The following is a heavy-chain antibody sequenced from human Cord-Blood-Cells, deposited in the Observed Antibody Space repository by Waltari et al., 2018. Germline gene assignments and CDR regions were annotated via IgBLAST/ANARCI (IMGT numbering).Heavy chain of an antibody. V-gene: IGHV1-69*01. J-gene: IGHJ4*02. CDR1: GGTFSSDA. D-gene: IGHD2-21*01. CDR2: IIPIFGTA. CDR3: ARGGYCGGDCYFDY. Sequence: QVQLVQPGAEVKKPGSSVKVSCKASGGTFSSDAIIGVRQAPGQGLEWMGGIIPIFGTANYAQKFQGRVTITADESTSTAYMELSSLRSEDTAVYYCARGGYCGGDCYFDYWGQGTLVTVSS.